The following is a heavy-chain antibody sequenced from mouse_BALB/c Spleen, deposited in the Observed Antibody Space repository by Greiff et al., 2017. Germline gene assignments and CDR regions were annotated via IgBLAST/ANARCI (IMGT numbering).Heavy chain of an antibody. CDR1: GFNIKDYY. CDR3: NPYYGSRGIAY. CDR2: IDPENGDT. J-gene: IGHJ3*01. D-gene: IGHD1-1*01. V-gene: IGHV14-4*02. Sequence: VHVKQSGAELVRSGASVKLSCTASGFNIKDYYMHWVKQRPEQGLEWIGWIDPENGDTEYAPKFQGKATMTADTSSNTAYLQLSSLTSEDTAVYYCNPYYGSRGIAYWGQGTLVTVSA.